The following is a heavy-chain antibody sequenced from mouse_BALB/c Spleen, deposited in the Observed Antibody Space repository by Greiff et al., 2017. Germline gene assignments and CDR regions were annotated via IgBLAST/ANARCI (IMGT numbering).Heavy chain of an antibody. CDR2: ISYDGSN. CDR1: GYSITSGYY. CDR3: ASLIYYGPYYFDY. Sequence: EVKLQESGPGLVKPSQSLSLTCSVTGYSITSGYYWNWIRQFPGNKLEWMGYISYDGSNNYNPSLKNRISITRDTSKNQFFLKLNSVTTEDTATYYCASLIYYGPYYFDYWGQGTTLTVSS. V-gene: IGHV3-6*02. J-gene: IGHJ2*01. D-gene: IGHD2-1*01.